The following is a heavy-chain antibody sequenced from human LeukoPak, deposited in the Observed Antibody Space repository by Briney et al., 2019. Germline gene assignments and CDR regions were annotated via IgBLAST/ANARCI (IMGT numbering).Heavy chain of an antibody. Sequence: SETLSLTCTVSGGSISSGGYYWSWIRQPPGRGLEWIGYIYHSGSTYYNPSLKSRVTISVDRSKNQFSLKLSSVTAADTAVYYCARDRIAAGGGPDYWGQGTLVTVSS. CDR3: ARDRIAAGGGPDY. CDR2: IYHSGST. J-gene: IGHJ4*02. CDR1: GGSISSGGYY. D-gene: IGHD6-13*01. V-gene: IGHV4-30-2*01.